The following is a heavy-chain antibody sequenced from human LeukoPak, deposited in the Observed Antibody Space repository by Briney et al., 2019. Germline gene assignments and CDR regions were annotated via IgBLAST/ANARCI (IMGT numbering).Heavy chain of an antibody. J-gene: IGHJ6*02. V-gene: IGHV1-18*01. Sequence: ASVKVSCKASGYTFTSYGISWVRQAPGQGLEWMGWISAYNGNTNYAQKLQGRVTMTTDTSTSTAYMELRSLRSDVTAVYYCARGDLYYYYGMDVWGQGTTVTVSS. CDR2: ISAYNGNT. CDR1: GYTFTSYG. CDR3: ARGDLYYYYGMDV. D-gene: IGHD2-21*02.